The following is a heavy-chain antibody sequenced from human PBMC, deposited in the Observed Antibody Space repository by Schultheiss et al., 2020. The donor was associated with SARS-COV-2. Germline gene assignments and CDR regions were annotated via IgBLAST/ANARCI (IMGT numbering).Heavy chain of an antibody. J-gene: IGHJ6*03. CDR2: IYPGDSDT. V-gene: IGHV5-51*01. CDR3: ARLPTRLSYYYYYMDV. Sequence: GGSLRLSCKGSGYSFTSYWIGWVRQRPGKGLEWMGIIYPGDSDTRYSPSFQGQVTISADKSISTAYLQWSSLKASDTAMYYCARLPTRLSYYYYYMDVWGKGTTVTVSS. CDR1: GYSFTSYW. D-gene: IGHD2-2*01.